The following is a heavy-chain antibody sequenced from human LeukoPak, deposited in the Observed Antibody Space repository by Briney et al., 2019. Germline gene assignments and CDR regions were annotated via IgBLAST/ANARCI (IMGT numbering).Heavy chain of an antibody. V-gene: IGHV3-23*01. CDR3: AKRGYYDSSGYRRENFDY. J-gene: IGHJ4*02. Sequence: SGGSLRLSCAASGFTFSNYAMSWVRQAPGKGLEWVSAISGSASSTYHADSVKGRFTISRDNSKNTLYLQMNSLRAEDTAVYYCAKRGYYDSSGYRRENFDYWGQGTLVTVSS. CDR2: ISGSASST. D-gene: IGHD3-22*01. CDR1: GFTFSNYA.